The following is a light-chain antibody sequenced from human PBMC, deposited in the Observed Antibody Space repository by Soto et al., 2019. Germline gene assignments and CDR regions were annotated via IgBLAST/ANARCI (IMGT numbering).Light chain of an antibody. CDR3: CSYGGSRAV. CDR1: SSDVGSHNL. J-gene: IGLJ7*01. CDR2: EVS. V-gene: IGLV2-23*02. Sequence: QSALTQPASVSGSPGQSITISCTGTSSDVGSHNLVSWYQQHPGQAPKLMIYEVSKRPLGVSARFSASKSGTTASLTISGLQDEDEADYYCCSYGGSRAVFGGGTQLTVL.